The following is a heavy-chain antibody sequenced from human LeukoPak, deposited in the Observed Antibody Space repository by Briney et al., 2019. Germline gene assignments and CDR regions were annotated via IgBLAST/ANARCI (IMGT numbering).Heavy chain of an antibody. D-gene: IGHD2-2*01. V-gene: IGHV3-30*18. CDR2: ISFDGGDI. Sequence: GGSLRLSCAASGFTSSNYGIHWVRQAPGKGLEWVTVISFDGGDIYYADSVKGRFTISRDNSKNTLYLQMNSLRPEDTAVYYCAKDAARVSADYYFDYWGQGTLVTVSS. J-gene: IGHJ4*02. CDR1: GFTSSNYG. CDR3: AKDAARVSADYYFDY.